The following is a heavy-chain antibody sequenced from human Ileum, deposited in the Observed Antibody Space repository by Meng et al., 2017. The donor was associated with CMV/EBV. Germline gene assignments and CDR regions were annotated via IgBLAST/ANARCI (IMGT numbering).Heavy chain of an antibody. Sequence: LPQSGPGLVKPSPNLALPCAISVDSVSSIGAIWNWIRQSPSRGLEWLGKTYYRSKWYNDYAPSVKSRITVKPDTSKNQFSLQLNSVTPEDTAVYYCARENGYEWYFDFWGRGTLVTVSS. V-gene: IGHV6-1*01. CDR3: ARENGYEWYFDF. CDR2: TYYRSKWYN. J-gene: IGHJ2*01. CDR1: VDSVSSIGAI. D-gene: IGHD6-13*01.